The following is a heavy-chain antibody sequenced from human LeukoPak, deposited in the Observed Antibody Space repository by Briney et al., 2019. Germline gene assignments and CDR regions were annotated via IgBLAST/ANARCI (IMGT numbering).Heavy chain of an antibody. J-gene: IGHJ4*02. CDR1: GYTFTSYG. CDR3: ARDRPDYYGSGSYYFVY. Sequence: ASVKVSCKASGYTFTSYGISWVRQAPGQGLEWMGWISAYNGNTNYAQKLQGRVTMTTDTSTSTAYMELRSLRSDDTAVYYCARDRPDYYGSGSYYFVYWGQGTLVTVSS. D-gene: IGHD3-10*01. CDR2: ISAYNGNT. V-gene: IGHV1-18*01.